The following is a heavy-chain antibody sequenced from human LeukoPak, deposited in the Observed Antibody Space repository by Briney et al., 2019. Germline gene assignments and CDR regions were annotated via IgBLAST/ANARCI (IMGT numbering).Heavy chain of an antibody. D-gene: IGHD4-17*01. CDR1: GFSFSEKH. CDR2: IKNKHEGGTT. CDR3: CFGDYGDF. Sequence: GGSLRLSCAASGFSFSEKHMCWVRQAPGKGLEWIGRIKNKHEGGTTHYAPPVKGRFTISRDDSRNTLYLQMNNMNTEDTAVYYCCFGDYGDFWGQGTLVTVSS. J-gene: IGHJ4*02. V-gene: IGHV3-15*05.